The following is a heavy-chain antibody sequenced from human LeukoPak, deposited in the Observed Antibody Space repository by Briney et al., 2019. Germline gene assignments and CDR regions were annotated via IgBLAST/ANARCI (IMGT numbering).Heavy chain of an antibody. D-gene: IGHD2-15*01. CDR2: ISYDGSNK. CDR3: ARAPRGDYYGMDV. Sequence: GGSLRLSCAASGFTFSSYAMHWVRQAPGKGLEWVAVISYDGSNKYYADSVKGRFTISRDNSKNTLYLQMNSLRAEDTAVYYCARAPRGDYYGMDVWGQGTTVAVSS. CDR1: GFTFSSYA. J-gene: IGHJ6*02. V-gene: IGHV3-30-3*01.